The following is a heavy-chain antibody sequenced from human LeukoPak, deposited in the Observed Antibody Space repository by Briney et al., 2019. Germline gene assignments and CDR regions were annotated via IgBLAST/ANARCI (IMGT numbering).Heavy chain of an antibody. Sequence: GGSLRLSCAASGFAFSSYDMNWIRQAPGKGLEWVSYISISSSTIYYADSVKGRFTISRDNAKNSLYLQMNSLRAEDTAIYYCARGPPLFDPWGQGTLVTVSS. CDR3: ARGPPLFDP. V-gene: IGHV3-48*01. CDR2: ISISSSTI. CDR1: GFAFSSYD. J-gene: IGHJ5*02.